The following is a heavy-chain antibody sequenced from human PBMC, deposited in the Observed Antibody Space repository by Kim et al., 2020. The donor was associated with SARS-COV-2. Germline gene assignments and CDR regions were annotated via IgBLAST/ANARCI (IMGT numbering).Heavy chain of an antibody. CDR2: ISWNSGSI. Sequence: GGSLRLSCAASGFTFGDYAMHWVRQTPGKGLEWVSGISWNSGSIGYADSVKGRLTISSDNAKNSLYLQMNSLRGDDTALYYCAKVSSSNSAGWFDSWGQGTLVTVSS. V-gene: IGHV3-9*01. D-gene: IGHD4-4*01. CDR3: AKVSSSNSAGWFDS. J-gene: IGHJ5*01. CDR1: GFTFGDYA.